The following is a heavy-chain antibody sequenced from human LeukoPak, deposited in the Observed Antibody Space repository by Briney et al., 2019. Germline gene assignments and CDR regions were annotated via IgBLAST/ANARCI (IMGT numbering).Heavy chain of an antibody. Sequence: GGSLRLSCAASGFTFSSYSMNWVRRAPGKGLEWVSAISRSGGSTYYADYVKGRFTISRDNSKNTLYLQMNSQKAEDTAIYYCAKVRSGNYYFDYWGEGTLVTVSS. CDR2: ISRSGGST. J-gene: IGHJ4*02. CDR1: GFTFSSYS. CDR3: AKVRSGNYYFDY. D-gene: IGHD1-26*01. V-gene: IGHV3-23*01.